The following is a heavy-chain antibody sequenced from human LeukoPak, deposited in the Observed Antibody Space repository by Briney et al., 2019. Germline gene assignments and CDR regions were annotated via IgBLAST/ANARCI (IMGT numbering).Heavy chain of an antibody. CDR2: ISSGSGYI. V-gene: IGHV3-21*01. Sequence: GGSLRLSCAASGFTFSTFPMNWVRQAPGKGMEWVSSISSGSGYIYYADSVKGRFTISRANAKNSLYLQMYSLRAEDTAVYYCARGYGDYGKYYFDSWGQGTLVTVSS. CDR3: ARGYGDYGKYYFDS. CDR1: GFTFSTFP. J-gene: IGHJ4*02. D-gene: IGHD4-17*01.